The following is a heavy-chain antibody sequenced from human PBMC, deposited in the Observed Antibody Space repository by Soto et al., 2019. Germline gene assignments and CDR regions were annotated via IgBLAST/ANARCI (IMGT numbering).Heavy chain of an antibody. J-gene: IGHJ4*02. CDR1: GFTFSSYG. V-gene: IGHV3-30*18. Sequence: QVQLVESGGGVVQPGRSLSLSCTASGFTFSSYGMHWVRQTPGMGLEWVAHISYDGSNEHYIDSVKGRFTISRDNSKNTGYLQMNSLRTEDTALYYCAKDTYYHDSSGYYVFDHWGQGTLVTVSS. D-gene: IGHD3-22*01. CDR3: AKDTYYHDSSGYYVFDH. CDR2: ISYDGSNE.